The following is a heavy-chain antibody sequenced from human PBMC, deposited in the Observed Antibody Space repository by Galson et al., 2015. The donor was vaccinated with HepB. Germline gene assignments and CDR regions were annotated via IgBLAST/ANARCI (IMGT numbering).Heavy chain of an antibody. CDR1: GFTFTSSA. CDR2: IVVGSGNT. J-gene: IGHJ6*02. D-gene: IGHD5-12*01. CDR3: AAGGGGYGWTGLSKNYGMDV. V-gene: IGHV1-58*02. Sequence: SVKVSCKASGFTFTSSAMQWVRQARGQRLEWIGWIVVGSGNTNYAQKFQERVTITRDMSTSTAYMELSSLRSEDTAVYYCAAGGGGYGWTGLSKNYGMDVWGQGTTVTVSS.